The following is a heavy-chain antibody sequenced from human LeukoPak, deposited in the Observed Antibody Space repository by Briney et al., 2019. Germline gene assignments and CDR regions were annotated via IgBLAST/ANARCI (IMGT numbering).Heavy chain of an antibody. CDR3: ARRAGAYSHPYDY. CDR2: IGGSGTKT. Sequence: GGSLRLSCAASGFTFTKYAMSWVRQAAGKGLEWVSAIGGSGTKTFYAESVKGRFTISRDNSNNILFLQMDSLRAEDTAVYYCARRAGAYSHPYDYWGQGTLVTVSS. J-gene: IGHJ4*02. CDR1: GFTFTKYA. D-gene: IGHD4/OR15-4a*01. V-gene: IGHV3-23*01.